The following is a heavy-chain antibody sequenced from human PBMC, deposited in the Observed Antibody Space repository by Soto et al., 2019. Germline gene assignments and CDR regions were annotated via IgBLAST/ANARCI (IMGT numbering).Heavy chain of an antibody. V-gene: IGHV3-9*01. CDR2: ISWNSGSI. Sequence: PGGSLRLSCAASGFTFSSYSMNWVRQAPGKGLEWVSGISWNSGSIGYADSVKGRFTISRDNAKNSLYLQMNSLRAEDTALYYCAKDIYDSSGMGFDYWGQGTLVTVSS. D-gene: IGHD3-22*01. CDR3: AKDIYDSSGMGFDY. CDR1: GFTFSSYS. J-gene: IGHJ4*02.